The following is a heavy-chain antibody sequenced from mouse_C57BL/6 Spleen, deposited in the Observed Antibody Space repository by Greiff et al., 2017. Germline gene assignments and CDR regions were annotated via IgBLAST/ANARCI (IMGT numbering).Heavy chain of an antibody. CDR1: GYTFTSYG. D-gene: IGHD1-1*01. CDR3: ARRGTTVVATEDYAMDY. CDR2: IYPRSGNT. V-gene: IGHV1-81*01. Sequence: QVQLKQSGAELARPGASVELSCKASGYTFTSYGISWVKQRTGQGLEWIGEIYPRSGNTYYNEKFKGKATLTADKSSSTAYMELRSLTSEDSAVYFCARRGTTVVATEDYAMDYWGQGTSVTVSS. J-gene: IGHJ4*01.